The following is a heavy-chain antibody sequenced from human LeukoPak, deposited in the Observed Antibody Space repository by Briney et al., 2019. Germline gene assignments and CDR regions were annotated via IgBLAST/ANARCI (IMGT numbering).Heavy chain of an antibody. CDR3: AKSSPGYSSGWLQH. CDR1: GLTFDDYA. Sequence: GGSLRLSCAASGLTFDDYAMHWVRQAPGKGLEWVSGISWNSGRIDYADSVKGRFTISRDNAKKSLYLQMNSLRAEDMALYYCAKSSPGYSSGWLQHWGQGTLVTVSS. J-gene: IGHJ1*01. D-gene: IGHD6-19*01. CDR2: ISWNSGRI. V-gene: IGHV3-9*03.